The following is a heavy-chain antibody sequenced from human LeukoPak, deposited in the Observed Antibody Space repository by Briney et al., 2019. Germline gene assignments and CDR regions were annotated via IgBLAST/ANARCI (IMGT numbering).Heavy chain of an antibody. CDR2: IYYSGST. CDR3: ARGLRYFDWLNI. Sequence: SETLSLTCTVSGGSISSYYWSWIRQPPGKGLEWIGYIYYSGSTNYNPSLKSRVTISVDTSKNQFSLKLSSVTAADTAVYYCARGLRYFDWLNIRGQGTLVTVSS. V-gene: IGHV4-59*01. CDR1: GGSISSYY. D-gene: IGHD3-9*01. J-gene: IGHJ4*02.